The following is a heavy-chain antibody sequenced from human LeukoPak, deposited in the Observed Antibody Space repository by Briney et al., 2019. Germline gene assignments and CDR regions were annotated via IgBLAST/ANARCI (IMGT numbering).Heavy chain of an antibody. V-gene: IGHV1-18*01. CDR1: GYTFG. Sequence: ASVKVSCKASGYTFGISWVRQAPGQGLEWMGWISGYNGNTNYAQKLQGRVTMTTDTSTSTAYMELRSLRSDDTAVYYCARDSRDYYYYYYMDVWGEGTTVTVSS. CDR2: ISGYNGNT. J-gene: IGHJ6*03. CDR3: ARDSRDYYYYYYMDV.